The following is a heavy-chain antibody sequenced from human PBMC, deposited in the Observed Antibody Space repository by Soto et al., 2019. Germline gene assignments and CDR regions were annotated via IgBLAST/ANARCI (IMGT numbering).Heavy chain of an antibody. CDR1: GGSISSYY. Sequence: SETLSLTCTVSGGSISSYYWSWIRQPPGKGLERIGYIYYSGSTNYNPSLKSRVTISVDTSKNQFSLKLSSVTAADTAVYYCARVSRNSGSYYNQKYYFDYWGQGTLVTVSS. J-gene: IGHJ4*02. CDR2: IYYSGST. V-gene: IGHV4-59*01. CDR3: ARVSRNSGSYYNQKYYFDY. D-gene: IGHD3-10*01.